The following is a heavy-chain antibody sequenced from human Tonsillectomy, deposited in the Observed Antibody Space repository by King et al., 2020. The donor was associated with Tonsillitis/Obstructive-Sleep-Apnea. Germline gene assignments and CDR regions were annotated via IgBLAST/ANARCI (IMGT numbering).Heavy chain of an antibody. CDR2: LDLDDDK. J-gene: IGHJ3*02. Sequence: RVTLKESGPALVKPTQTLTLTCPFSGVSLTTSGMCVSWIRQPPGKAPEWRARLDLDDDKYYSTSLKTRLTISKDTSKNQVVLTMTNMDPVDTATYYCARIRCAFNDAFDIWGQGTMVTVSS. CDR3: ARIRCAFNDAFDI. V-gene: IGHV2-70*11. CDR1: GVSLTTSGMC.